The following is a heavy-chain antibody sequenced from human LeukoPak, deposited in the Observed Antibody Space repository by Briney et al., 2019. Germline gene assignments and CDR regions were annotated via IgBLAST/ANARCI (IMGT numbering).Heavy chain of an antibody. CDR2: VSGSVYST. CDR3: ASHPGIAAAGTGPRYNWFDP. D-gene: IGHD6-13*01. CDR1: RFSFSSYA. Sequence: GGSLRLSCAASRFSFSSYAMSWVRQAPGKGLEWVSAVSGSVYSTYYADSVKGRFTISRDNSKNTLYLRMNRLRAEDTAVYYCASHPGIAAAGTGPRYNWFDPWGQGTLVTVSS. J-gene: IGHJ5*02. V-gene: IGHV3-23*01.